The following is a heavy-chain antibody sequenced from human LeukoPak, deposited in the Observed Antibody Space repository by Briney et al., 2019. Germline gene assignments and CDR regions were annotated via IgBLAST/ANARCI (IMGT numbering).Heavy chain of an antibody. V-gene: IGHV4-59*01. CDR3: ASLGDRGTHYSVFHAEYFHQ. D-gene: IGHD3-16*01. Sequence: SETLSLTCTGSGVSIRTYYWSWIRQPPGKELEWIEYMHYGGNIKYNPSLKSRVSISVDTSKDQFSLRLSSLTAADTAVYYCASLGDRGTHYSVFHAEYFHQWGQGIVVTVSS. J-gene: IGHJ1*01. CDR2: MHYGGNI. CDR1: GVSIRTYY.